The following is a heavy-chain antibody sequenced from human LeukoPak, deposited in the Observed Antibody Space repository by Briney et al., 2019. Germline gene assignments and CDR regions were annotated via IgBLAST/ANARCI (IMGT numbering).Heavy chain of an antibody. D-gene: IGHD5-18*01. Sequence: SETLSLTCAVYGGSFSGYYWSWIRQPPGKGLEWIGEINHSGSTNYNPSLKSRVTISVDMSKNQFSLKLSSVTAADTAVYYCARARAMVDYWGQGTLVTVSS. CDR2: INHSGST. CDR1: GGSFSGYY. V-gene: IGHV4-34*01. CDR3: ARARAMVDY. J-gene: IGHJ4*02.